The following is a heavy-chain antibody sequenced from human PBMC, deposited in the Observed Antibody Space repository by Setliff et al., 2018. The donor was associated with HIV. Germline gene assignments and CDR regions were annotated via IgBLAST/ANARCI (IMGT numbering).Heavy chain of an antibody. V-gene: IGHV4-4*07. CDR2: IDSSGTT. CDR1: GGSFGVYR. D-gene: IGHD3-10*01. Sequence: SSETLSLTCTISGGSFGVYRWSWIRQSAGRGLEWIGRIDSSGTTDYKPSLKGRVAISVDTSRNQFSLRVNSVTAADTAVYFCARDRHSSGLGSYGPWGPGILVTVSS. J-gene: IGHJ5*02. CDR3: ARDRHSSGLGSYGP.